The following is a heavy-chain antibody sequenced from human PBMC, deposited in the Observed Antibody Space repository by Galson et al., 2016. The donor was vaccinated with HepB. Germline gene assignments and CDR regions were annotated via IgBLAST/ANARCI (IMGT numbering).Heavy chain of an antibody. CDR2: ISSGTPTI. D-gene: IGHD3-10*01. CDR3: ARGGAAYWYFDL. Sequence: SLRLSCAASGVTFSSYSMNWVRQAQGKGPEWVSYISSGTPTIYYADSVKGRFTISRDDAKNSLFLQMNSLRDEDTAVYYCARGGAAYWYFDLWGRGTLVTVSS. J-gene: IGHJ2*01. CDR1: GVTFSSYS. V-gene: IGHV3-48*02.